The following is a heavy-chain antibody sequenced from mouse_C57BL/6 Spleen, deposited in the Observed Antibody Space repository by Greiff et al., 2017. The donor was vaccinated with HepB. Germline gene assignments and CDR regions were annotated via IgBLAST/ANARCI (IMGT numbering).Heavy chain of an antibody. J-gene: IGHJ2*01. CDR1: GFTFSNYW. Sequence: EVHLVESGGGLVQPGGSMKLSCVASGFTFSNYWMNWVRQSPEKGLEWVAQIRLKSDNYATHYAESVKGRFTITRDDSKISVYLQMNNLRAEDTGIYYCTTYYGGSYLYYFDYWGQGTTLTVSS. D-gene: IGHD1-1*01. CDR3: TTYYGGSYLYYFDY. V-gene: IGHV6-3*01. CDR2: IRLKSDNYAT.